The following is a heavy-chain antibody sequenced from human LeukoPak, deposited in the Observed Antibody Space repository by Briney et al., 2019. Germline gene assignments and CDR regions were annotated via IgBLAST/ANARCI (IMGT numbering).Heavy chain of an antibody. CDR3: ARGRASSSTWYSTYYYFFYMDF. V-gene: IGHV4-59*01. Sequence: PSETLSLTCTVSDDSITMYYWTWIPQPPGKGLEWIGYVDHTGSTKFNPSLNGRVSISRDTSNNFFSLRLRSVTAADTAVYFCARGRASSSTWYSTYYYFFYMDFWGKGTTVTVSS. CDR1: DDSITMYY. CDR2: VDHTGST. J-gene: IGHJ6*03. D-gene: IGHD4-11*01.